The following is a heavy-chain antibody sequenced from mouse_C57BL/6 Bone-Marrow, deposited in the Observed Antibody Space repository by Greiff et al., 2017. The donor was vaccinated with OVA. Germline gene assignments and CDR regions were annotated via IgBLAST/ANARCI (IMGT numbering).Heavy chain of an antibody. CDR1: GYTFTSYW. CDR3: TRGSTMVTYYAMDY. V-gene: IGHV1-5*01. D-gene: IGHD2-2*01. J-gene: IGHJ4*01. Sequence: VQLQQPGAELVKPGASVKLSCKASGYTFTSYWMHWVKQRPGQGLEWIGAIYPGNSDTSYNQKFKGKAKLTAVTSASTAYMELSSLTNEDSAVYYCTRGSTMVTYYAMDYWGQGTSVTVSS. CDR2: IYPGNSDT.